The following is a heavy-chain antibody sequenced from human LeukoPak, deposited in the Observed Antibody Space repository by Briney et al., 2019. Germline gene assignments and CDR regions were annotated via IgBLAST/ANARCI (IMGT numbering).Heavy chain of an antibody. CDR1: GVTLSSYS. CDR3: ARARVVVAAGVDY. Sequence: GESLRLSCAASGVTLSSYSMNWVRQAPRKGLEWGSSIICSSSYIYYTDSLKSRFTISRDNAKNSLYLQMNSLRAEDTAVYYCARARVVVAAGVDYWGQGTLVTVSS. CDR2: IICSSSYI. J-gene: IGHJ4*02. D-gene: IGHD2-15*01. V-gene: IGHV3-21*01.